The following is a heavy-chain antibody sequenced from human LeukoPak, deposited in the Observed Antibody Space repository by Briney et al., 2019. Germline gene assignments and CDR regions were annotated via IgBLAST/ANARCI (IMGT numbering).Heavy chain of an antibody. D-gene: IGHD4-11*01. CDR2: SVYYGST. Sequence: PSETLSLTCSVSGYSISSGYFWAWIRQPPGKGLGWIGNSVYYGSTHYDPSLKSRVTISADMSKNQLYLKLSSVSAADTAIYYCARDDYNNPGGSEYWGQGTLVTVSS. J-gene: IGHJ4*02. V-gene: IGHV4-38-2*02. CDR3: ARDDYNNPGGSEY. CDR1: GYSISSGYF.